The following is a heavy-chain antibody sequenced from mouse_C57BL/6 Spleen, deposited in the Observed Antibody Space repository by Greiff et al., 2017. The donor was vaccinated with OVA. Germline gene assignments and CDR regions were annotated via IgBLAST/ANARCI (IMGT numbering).Heavy chain of an antibody. D-gene: IGHD1-1*01. CDR2: INPSTGGT. Sequence: VQLQQSGPELVKPGASVKISCKASGYSFTGYYMNWVKQSPEKSLEWIGEINPSTGGTTYNQKFKAKATLTVDKSSSTAYMQLKSLTSEDSAVYYCARLGGYYYGSSGYFDVWGTGTTVTVSS. V-gene: IGHV1-42*01. CDR1: GYSFTGYY. CDR3: ARLGGYYYGSSGYFDV. J-gene: IGHJ1*03.